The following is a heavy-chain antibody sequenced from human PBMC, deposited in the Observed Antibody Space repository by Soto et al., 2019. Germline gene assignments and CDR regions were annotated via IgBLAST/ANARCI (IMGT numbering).Heavy chain of an antibody. Sequence: GASVKVSFKASGGTFSSYAISWVRQAPGQGLEWMGGIIPIFGTANYAQKFQGRVTITADESTSTAYMELSSLRSEDTAVYYCARVDCSGGSCYLYYYYGMDVWGQGTTVTVSS. CDR3: ARVDCSGGSCYLYYYYGMDV. D-gene: IGHD2-15*01. CDR1: GGTFSSYA. V-gene: IGHV1-69*13. J-gene: IGHJ6*02. CDR2: IIPIFGTA.